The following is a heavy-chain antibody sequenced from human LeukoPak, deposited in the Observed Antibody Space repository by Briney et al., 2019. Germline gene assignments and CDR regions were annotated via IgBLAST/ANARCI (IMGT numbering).Heavy chain of an antibody. CDR3: ARGGGITMVRGVIVSWFDP. Sequence: GGSLRLSCAASGFIFGNYGMSWVRQVPGKGLEWVANIKLDGSEKYYVDSVKGRFTISRDNAKNSLYLQMNSLRAEDTAVYYCARGGGITMVRGVIVSWFDPWGQGTLVTVSS. J-gene: IGHJ5*02. CDR1: GFIFGNYG. V-gene: IGHV3-7*01. D-gene: IGHD3-10*01. CDR2: IKLDGSEK.